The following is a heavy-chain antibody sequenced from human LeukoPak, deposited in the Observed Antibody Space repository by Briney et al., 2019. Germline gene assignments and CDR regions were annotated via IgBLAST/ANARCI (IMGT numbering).Heavy chain of an antibody. V-gene: IGHV1-69*04. Sequence: GASVKVSCKASGGTFSSYAISWVRQAPGQGLEWMGRIIPIFGIANYAQKSQGRVTITADKSTSTAYMELSSLRSEDTAVYYCAREKAMIVVVTTYFDYWGQGTLATVSS. D-gene: IGHD3-22*01. CDR3: AREKAMIVVVTTYFDY. J-gene: IGHJ4*02. CDR2: IIPIFGIA. CDR1: GGTFSSYA.